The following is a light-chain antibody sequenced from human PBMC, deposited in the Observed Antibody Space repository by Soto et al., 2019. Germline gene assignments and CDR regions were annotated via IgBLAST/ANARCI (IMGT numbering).Light chain of an antibody. CDR1: QSVSSSY. V-gene: IGKV3-20*01. Sequence: EIVLTQSPGTLSLSPGERATLSCRASQSVSSSYLAWYQQEPGQAPRLLIYGASSRATGIPDRFSGSGSGTDFTLTISRLEPEDFAVYYCQQYGSSPGTFGQWTKVEIK. CDR2: GAS. J-gene: IGKJ1*01. CDR3: QQYGSSPGT.